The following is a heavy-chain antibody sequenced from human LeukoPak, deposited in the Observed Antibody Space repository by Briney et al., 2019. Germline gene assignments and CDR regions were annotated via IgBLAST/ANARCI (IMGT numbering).Heavy chain of an antibody. D-gene: IGHD3-10*01. V-gene: IGHV3-7*01. J-gene: IGHJ4*02. Sequence: GGSLRLSCAASGFTFSSYWMSWVRQAPGKGLEWVANIKQDGSEKYYVDSVKGRFTISRDNAKNSLYLQMNSLRAEDTAVCYCARVKNEYYYGSGSYPASLDYWGQGTLVTVSS. CDR1: GFTFSSYW. CDR3: ARVKNEYYYGSGSYPASLDY. CDR2: IKQDGSEK.